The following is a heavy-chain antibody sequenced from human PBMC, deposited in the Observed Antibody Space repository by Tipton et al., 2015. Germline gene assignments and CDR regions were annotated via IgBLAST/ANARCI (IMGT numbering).Heavy chain of an antibody. CDR1: GESFRDYY. J-gene: IGHJ4*02. Sequence: TLSLTCTVSGESFRDYYWAWIRQPAGKGLEWIGHIYSSGSSKYNPSPKSRATMSIDTSKNQFSLKLTSVTAADTAIYYCGRDRLAVAGIDYWGQGTLVTVSS. CDR3: GRDRLAVAGIDY. D-gene: IGHD6-19*01. CDR2: IYSSGSS. V-gene: IGHV4-4*07.